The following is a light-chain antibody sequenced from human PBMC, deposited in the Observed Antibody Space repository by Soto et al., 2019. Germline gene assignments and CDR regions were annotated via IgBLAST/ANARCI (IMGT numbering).Light chain of an antibody. Sequence: DIQMTQSPSTLSASVGDRVTIACRASQSISSWLAWYQQKPGKAPNLLIYKASSLESGVPSRFSGSGSGTEFTLTISSLQPDDFATYYCQQYNSYPYTFGQGTKREIK. CDR1: QSISSW. CDR2: KAS. J-gene: IGKJ2*01. CDR3: QQYNSYPYT. V-gene: IGKV1-5*03.